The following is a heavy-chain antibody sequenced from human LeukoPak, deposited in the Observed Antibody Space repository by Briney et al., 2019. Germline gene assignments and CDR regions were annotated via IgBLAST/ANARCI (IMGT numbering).Heavy chain of an antibody. CDR1: GFTFSSYS. CDR2: ISYDGSNK. J-gene: IGHJ4*02. Sequence: GGSLRLSCAASGFTFSSYSMNWVRQAPGKGLEWVAVISYDGSNKYYADSVKGRFTISRDNSKNALYLQMNSLRAEDTAVYYCARYRTNGLFDYWGQGTLVTVSS. CDR3: ARYRTNGLFDY. D-gene: IGHD1-14*01. V-gene: IGHV3-30*03.